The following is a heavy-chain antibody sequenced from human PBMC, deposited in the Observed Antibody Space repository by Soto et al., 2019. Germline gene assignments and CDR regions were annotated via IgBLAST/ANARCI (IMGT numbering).Heavy chain of an antibody. V-gene: IGHV4-4*07. J-gene: IGHJ4*02. D-gene: IGHD2-8*02. CDR3: ARGMTPPGAPAWYYFDS. CDR1: GASITGSSY. Sequence: WETLSLTCTVSGASITGSSYWSWIRQPAGKGLEWIGRFSLSGTTSYNPSLRSRVTMSADVSKNQFSLRLTSVTAADTALYYCARGMTPPGAPAWYYFDSWGQGTLVTVSS. CDR2: FSLSGTT.